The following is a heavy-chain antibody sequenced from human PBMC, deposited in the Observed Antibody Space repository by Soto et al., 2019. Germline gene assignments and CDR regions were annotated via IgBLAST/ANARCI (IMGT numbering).Heavy chain of an antibody. J-gene: IGHJ4*02. D-gene: IGHD6-19*01. CDR2: INPNSGGT. V-gene: IGHV1-2*04. CDR1: GYTFTGYY. CDR3: ARDFPLVAVAVEDY. Sequence: ASVKVSCKASGYTFTGYYMHWVRQAPGQGLEWMGWINPNSGGTNYAQKFQGWVTMTRDTSISTAYMELSRLRSDDTAVHYCARDFPLVAVAVEDYWGQGTLVTVSS.